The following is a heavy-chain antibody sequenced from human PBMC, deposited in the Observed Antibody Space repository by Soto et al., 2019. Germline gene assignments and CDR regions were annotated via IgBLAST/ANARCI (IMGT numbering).Heavy chain of an antibody. CDR3: ARGGSLNGYFDL. CDR1: GFTFSSYW. V-gene: IGHV3-74*01. D-gene: IGHD1-26*01. Sequence: EVQLVESGGGLVQPGGSLRLSCAASGFTFSSYWMHWVRQAPGKGLVWVSRINSDGSSTSYADSVKGRFTISRDNAKNTLDLQMNSLRAEDTAVYYCARGGSLNGYFDLCGRGTLVTVSS. CDR2: INSDGSST. J-gene: IGHJ2*01.